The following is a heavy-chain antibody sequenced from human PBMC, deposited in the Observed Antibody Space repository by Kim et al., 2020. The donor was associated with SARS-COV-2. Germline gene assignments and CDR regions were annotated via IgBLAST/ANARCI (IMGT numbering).Heavy chain of an antibody. J-gene: IGHJ4*02. CDR3: ATEHSGSYPRYFDY. V-gene: IGHV1-24*01. Sequence: KFQGRVTMTEDTSTDTAYMELSSLRSEDTAVYYCATEHSGSYPRYFDYWGQGTLVTVSS. D-gene: IGHD1-26*01.